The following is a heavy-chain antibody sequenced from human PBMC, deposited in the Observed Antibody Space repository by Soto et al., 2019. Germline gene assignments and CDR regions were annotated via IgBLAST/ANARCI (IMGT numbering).Heavy chain of an antibody. Sequence: PSETLSLTCAVSGGCMSSGGYSWSWIRQPPGKGLEWIGYIYHSGSTYYNPSLKSRVTISVDRSKNQFSLKLSSVTAADTAVYYCARVPDRWGQGTLVTVSS. CDR2: IYHSGST. CDR3: ARVPDR. D-gene: IGHD2-2*01. J-gene: IGHJ5*02. CDR1: GGCMSSGGYS. V-gene: IGHV4-30-2*01.